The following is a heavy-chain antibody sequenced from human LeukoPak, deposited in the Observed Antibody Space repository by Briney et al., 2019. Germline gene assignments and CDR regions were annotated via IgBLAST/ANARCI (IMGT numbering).Heavy chain of an antibody. Sequence: SETLSLTCTVSGGSISSYYWSWIRQPPGKGLEWIGYIYTSGSTNYNPSLKSRVTISVDTSKNQFSLKLSSVTAADTAVYYCARRGITIFGVGEYYFDYWGQGTLVTVSS. CDR3: ARRGITIFGVGEYYFDY. J-gene: IGHJ4*02. D-gene: IGHD3-3*01. CDR1: GGSISSYY. CDR2: IYTSGST. V-gene: IGHV4-4*09.